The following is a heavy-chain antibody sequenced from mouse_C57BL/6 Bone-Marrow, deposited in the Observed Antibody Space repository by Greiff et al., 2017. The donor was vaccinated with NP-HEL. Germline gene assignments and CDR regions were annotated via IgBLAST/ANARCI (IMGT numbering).Heavy chain of an antibody. D-gene: IGHD2-1*01. CDR2: IYPGDGDT. CDR1: GYAFSSYW. Sequence: VKLQESAAELVKPGASVKISCKASGYAFSSYWMNWVTQRPGKGLEWIGQIYPGDGDTNYNGKFKGKATLTADKSSSTAYMQLSSLTSEDSAVYFCAREEAIYYGIWFAYWGQGTLVTVSA. CDR3: AREEAIYYGIWFAY. J-gene: IGHJ3*01. V-gene: IGHV1-80*01.